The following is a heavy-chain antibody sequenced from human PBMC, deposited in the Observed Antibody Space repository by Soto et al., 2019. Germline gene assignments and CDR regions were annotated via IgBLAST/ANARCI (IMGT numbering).Heavy chain of an antibody. CDR3: TRGDY. Sequence: WTWIRQHPGQGLEWIGFISYSGSTYYSSSLKGRVAISADTSKNQFPLKLNSVTAADTAVYYCTRGDYWGQGTLVTVSS. CDR2: ISYSGST. V-gene: IGHV4-31*02. J-gene: IGHJ4*02.